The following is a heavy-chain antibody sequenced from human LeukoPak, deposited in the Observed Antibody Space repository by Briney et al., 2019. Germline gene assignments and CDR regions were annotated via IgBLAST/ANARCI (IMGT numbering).Heavy chain of an antibody. CDR1: GFTFSSYS. CDR3: ARIALDGFDY. D-gene: IGHD5-24*01. Sequence: PGGSLRPSCAASGFTFSSYSLNWVRQAPGKGLEWVSYISSSGSTTYYADSVKGRFTISRDNAKNSLYLQMNSLRDEDTAVYYCARIALDGFDYWGQGTLVTVSS. V-gene: IGHV3-48*02. CDR2: ISSSGSTT. J-gene: IGHJ4*02.